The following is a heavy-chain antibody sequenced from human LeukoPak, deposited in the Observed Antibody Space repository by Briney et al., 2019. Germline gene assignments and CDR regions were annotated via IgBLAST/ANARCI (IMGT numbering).Heavy chain of an antibody. Sequence: GGSLRLSCAASGFTFSSYAMSWVRQAPGKGLEWVSAISGSGGSTSYADSVKGRFTISRDNSKNTLYLQMNSLRAEDTAVYYCAKGKAAVLDAFDIWGQGTMVTVSS. CDR2: ISGSGGST. J-gene: IGHJ3*02. D-gene: IGHD6-13*01. V-gene: IGHV3-23*01. CDR1: GFTFSSYA. CDR3: AKGKAAVLDAFDI.